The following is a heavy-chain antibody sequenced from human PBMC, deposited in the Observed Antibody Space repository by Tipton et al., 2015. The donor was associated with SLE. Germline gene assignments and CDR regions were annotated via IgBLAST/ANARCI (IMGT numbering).Heavy chain of an antibody. CDR2: ISGSGGST. D-gene: IGHD6-19*01. J-gene: IGHJ2*01. CDR1: GFTFSSYA. Sequence: GSLRLSCAASGFTFSSYAMSWVRQAPGKGLEWVSAISGSGGSTYYADSVKGRFTISRDNSRNTLYLQMNSLRAEDTAVYYCARSSGWYSGYLDLWGRGSLVSVSS. V-gene: IGHV3-23*01. CDR3: ARSSGWYSGYLDL.